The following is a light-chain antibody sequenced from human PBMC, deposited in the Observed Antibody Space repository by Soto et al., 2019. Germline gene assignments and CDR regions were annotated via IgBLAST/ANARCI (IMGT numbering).Light chain of an antibody. CDR3: ISSTSTGTRV. V-gene: IGLV2-14*01. J-gene: IGLJ3*02. Sequence: QSVLTQPASVSGSPGQSITISCTGTSSDVGDYNYVSWYQQHPGKAPKLMIYEVNNRPSGVSNRFSGSKSDNTASLTISGLQAEDEADYYCISSTSTGTRVFGGGTKLTVL. CDR2: EVN. CDR1: SSDVGDYNY.